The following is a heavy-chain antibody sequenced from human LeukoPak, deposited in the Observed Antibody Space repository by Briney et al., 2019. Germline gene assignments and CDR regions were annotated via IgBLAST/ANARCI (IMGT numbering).Heavy chain of an antibody. CDR2: ISPSGPDT. V-gene: IGHV3-23*01. CDR1: GFTFNSYT. J-gene: IGHJ3*02. D-gene: IGHD6-19*01. CDR3: ARMNFYTAGWYRGAFDI. Sequence: GGSLRLSCAASGFTFNSYTMSWVSQAPGKGLEWVSAISPSGPDTYYADSVKGRFTISRDNSKNTLYLQMSSLRAEDSAVYFCARMNFYTAGWYRGAFDIWGQGTMVTVSS.